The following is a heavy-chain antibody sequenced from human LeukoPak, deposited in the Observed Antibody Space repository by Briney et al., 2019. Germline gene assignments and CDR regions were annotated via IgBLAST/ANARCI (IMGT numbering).Heavy chain of an antibody. V-gene: IGHV4-4*07. J-gene: IGHJ6*03. CDR2: ISTSGST. Sequence: SETLSLTCTVSGGSISSYYWSWIRQPAGKGLESIGHISTSGSTNYNPSLKSRVTMSVDTSKNQFSLKLSSVTAADTAVYYCACHYYDSSGYYSNPYYYYYMDVWGKGTTVTVSS. CDR3: ACHYYDSSGYYSNPYYYYYMDV. CDR1: GGSISSYY. D-gene: IGHD3-22*01.